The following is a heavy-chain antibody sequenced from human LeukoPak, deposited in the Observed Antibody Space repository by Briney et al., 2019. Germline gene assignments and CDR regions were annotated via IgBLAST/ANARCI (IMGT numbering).Heavy chain of an antibody. CDR2: IYYSGST. CDR1: GGSISSGGYY. V-gene: IGHV4-31*03. D-gene: IGHD3-9*01. CDR3: ARGPRMGYDILTGYYPGRYFDL. Sequence: KPSETLSLTCTVSGGSISSGGYYWSWIRQHPGKGLEWIGYIYYSGSTYYNPSLKSRVTISVDTSKNQFSLKLSSVTAADTAVYYCARGPRMGYDILTGYYPGRYFDLWGRGTLVTVSS. J-gene: IGHJ2*01.